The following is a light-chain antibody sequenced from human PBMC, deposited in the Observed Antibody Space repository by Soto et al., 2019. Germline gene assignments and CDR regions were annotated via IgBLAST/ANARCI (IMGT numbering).Light chain of an antibody. V-gene: IGLV2-14*01. CDR1: SSDVGGYDY. CDR2: EVA. J-gene: IGLJ1*01. Sequence: QSVLTQPASVSGSPGQSITISCTGTSSDVGGYDYVSWYQQHPGKAPKLLIYEVANRPSGFSNRFSGSKSGNTASLTISGLQAEDGADYYCGSYASSLYVFGTGTKLTVL. CDR3: GSYASSLYV.